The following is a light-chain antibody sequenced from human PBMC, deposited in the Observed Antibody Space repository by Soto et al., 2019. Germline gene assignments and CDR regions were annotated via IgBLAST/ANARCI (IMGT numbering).Light chain of an antibody. CDR3: QHYNNWPPWT. CDR1: QSVSSN. Sequence: EIVMTQSPATLSVSPGERATLSCRASQSVSSNLASYQQKPGQAPRLLIYGASTRATGIPARFSGSGSGTEFTLTISSLQSEDFAVYYCQHYNNWPPWTFGQGTKVDTK. CDR2: GAS. V-gene: IGKV3-15*01. J-gene: IGKJ1*01.